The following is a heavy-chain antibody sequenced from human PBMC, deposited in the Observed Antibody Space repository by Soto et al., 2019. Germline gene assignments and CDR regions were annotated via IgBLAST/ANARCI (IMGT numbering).Heavy chain of an antibody. CDR1: GYTFNTYG. CDR2: ISAYNGNT. D-gene: IGHD6-13*01. Sequence: ASVKVSCKASGYTFNTYGINWVRQAPGQGLEWMGWISAYNGNTNYAEKVWGRVTMTTDTSTSTAYMELRSLRSDDTAVYYCAREALYSSGWYYSDYWGQGTPVTVYS. CDR3: AREALYSSGWYYSDY. J-gene: IGHJ4*02. V-gene: IGHV1-18*01.